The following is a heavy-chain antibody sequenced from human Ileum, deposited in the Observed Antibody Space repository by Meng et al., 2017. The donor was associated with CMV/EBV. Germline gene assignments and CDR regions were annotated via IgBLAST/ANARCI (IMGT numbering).Heavy chain of an antibody. Sequence: ASVKVSCKASGYTFTSYGISWVRQAPGQGLEWMGWISAYNGNTNYAQKLQGRVTMTTDTSTSTAYMELRSLRSDDTAVYYCARATALGLLTYFYYWGQGTLVTVSS. CDR2: ISAYNGNT. CDR1: GYTFTSYG. V-gene: IGHV1-18*01. J-gene: IGHJ4*02. CDR3: ARATALGLLTYFYY. D-gene: IGHD3-22*01.